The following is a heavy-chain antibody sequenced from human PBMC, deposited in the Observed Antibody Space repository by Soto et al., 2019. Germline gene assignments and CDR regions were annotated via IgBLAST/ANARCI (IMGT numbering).Heavy chain of an antibody. J-gene: IGHJ4*02. CDR2: IIPIYGTA. CDR3: AREDKPGGYTPPGTSGFDS. CDR1: GRTITNHF. D-gene: IGHD5-12*01. V-gene: IGHV1-69*13. Sequence: SVKVSCKASGRTITNHFMHWVRQAPGQGLEWMGGIIPIYGTANYAQKFQGRLTMTADESTSTVYMELSSLRSDDTAVYYCAREDKPGGYTPPGTSGFDSWGQGTLVTVSS.